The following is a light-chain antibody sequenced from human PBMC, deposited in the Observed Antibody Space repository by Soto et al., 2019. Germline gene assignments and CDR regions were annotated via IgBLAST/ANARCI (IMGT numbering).Light chain of an antibody. J-gene: IGKJ1*01. CDR2: GAS. V-gene: IGKV3-20*01. CDR1: QSVSSSY. Sequence: EIVLTQSPGTLSLSPGERATLSCRASQSVSSSYLAWYQQKPGQAPRLLIYGASSRATGIPDRFTGSGSATDFTLTISRLEPEDCAVYYCQQYGNSPRTFGQGTRVEI. CDR3: QQYGNSPRT.